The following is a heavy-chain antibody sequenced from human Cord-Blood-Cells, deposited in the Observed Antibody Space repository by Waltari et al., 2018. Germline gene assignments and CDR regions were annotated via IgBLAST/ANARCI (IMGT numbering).Heavy chain of an antibody. Sequence: QVQLVQSGAEVKKPGSSVKVSCKASGGTFSSYAISWVRQAPGQGLEWMGGIIPIFGTANYAQKFQGRVTITADESTSTAYMELSRLRSEDTAVYYCARGGSTVTPRYYYYYGMDVWGQGTTVTVSS. J-gene: IGHJ6*02. V-gene: IGHV1-69*01. CDR3: ARGGSTVTPRYYYYYGMDV. CDR1: GGTFSSYA. CDR2: IIPIFGTA. D-gene: IGHD4-17*01.